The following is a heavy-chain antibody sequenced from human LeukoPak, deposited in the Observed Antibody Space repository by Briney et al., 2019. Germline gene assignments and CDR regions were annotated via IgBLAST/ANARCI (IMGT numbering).Heavy chain of an antibody. CDR1: GGSIGNGGYY. CDR3: ARESRSSGSDY. CDR2: IYYSGST. Sequence: SETLSLTCTVSGGSIGNGGYYWSWIRQHPEKGLEWIGYIYYSGSTYYNPSLKSRVTISVDTSKNQFSLKLSSMTAADTAVYYCARESRSSGSDYWGQGTLVTVSS. V-gene: IGHV4-31*03. J-gene: IGHJ4*02. D-gene: IGHD3-22*01.